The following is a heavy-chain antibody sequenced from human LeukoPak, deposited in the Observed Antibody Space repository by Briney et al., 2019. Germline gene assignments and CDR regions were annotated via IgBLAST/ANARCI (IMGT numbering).Heavy chain of an antibody. J-gene: IGHJ4*02. D-gene: IGHD2-2*01. CDR3: ARDGRDQYCGSTSCYSYYFDY. CDR1: GFTFSSYS. Sequence: AGGSLRLSCAASGFTFSSYSMNWVRQAPGKGLEWVSYISSSSDNIYYADSVKGRFTTSRDNAKNSLYLQMNSLRAEDTAVYYCARDGRDQYCGSTSCYSYYFDYWGQGTLVTVSS. CDR2: ISSSSDNI. V-gene: IGHV3-21*01.